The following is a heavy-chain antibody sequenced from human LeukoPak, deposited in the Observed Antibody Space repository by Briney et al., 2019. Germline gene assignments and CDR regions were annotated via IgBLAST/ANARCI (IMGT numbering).Heavy chain of an antibody. CDR3: ARGIRFLSDFDY. CDR2: INHSGST. V-gene: IGHV4-34*01. D-gene: IGHD3-3*01. Sequence: SETLSLTCAVYGGSFSGYYWSWIRQPPGKGLEWIGEINHSGSTNYNPSLKSRVTISVDTSKNQFSLKLSSVTAADTAVYYCARGIRFLSDFDYWGQGTLVTVSS. CDR1: GGSFSGYY. J-gene: IGHJ4*02.